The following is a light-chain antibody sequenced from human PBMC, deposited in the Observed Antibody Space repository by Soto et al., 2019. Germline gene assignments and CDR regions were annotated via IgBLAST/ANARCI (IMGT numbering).Light chain of an antibody. V-gene: IGKV1-5*03. CDR1: QSISNW. CDR2: KAS. CDR3: QQYDSYPWT. J-gene: IGKJ1*01. Sequence: DIQMTQSPSTLSASVGDRVTITCRASQSISNWLAWYQQKPGKVPKLLIYKASSLESGVPSRLSGSGSGTEFTLTISSLQPDDFATYFCQQYDSYPWTFGQGTKVEIK.